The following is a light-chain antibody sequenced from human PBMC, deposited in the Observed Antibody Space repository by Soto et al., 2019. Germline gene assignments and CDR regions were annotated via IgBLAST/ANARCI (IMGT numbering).Light chain of an antibody. CDR2: DVS. Sequence: QSALTQPASVSGSPGQSITISYTGTRSDIGGYNYVSWYQQHPGKAPKLMIYDVSNRPSGVSNRFSGSKSGNTASLTISGLQAEDEADYYCSSYTSSSALVFGGGTKLTVL. V-gene: IGLV2-14*03. CDR3: SSYTSSSALV. CDR1: RSDIGGYNY. J-gene: IGLJ2*01.